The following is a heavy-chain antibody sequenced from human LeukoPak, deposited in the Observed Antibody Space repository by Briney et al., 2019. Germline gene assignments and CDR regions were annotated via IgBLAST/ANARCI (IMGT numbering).Heavy chain of an antibody. CDR1: GFTFSSYA. CDR3: VKDFLHGPHIEPVGSVGPFDY. D-gene: IGHD2-2*01. CDR2: LHADSGMT. J-gene: IGHJ4*02. V-gene: IGHV3-23*01. Sequence: PGGSLRLSCATSGFTFSSYAMSWVRQAPGKGLEWVSGLHADSGMTYYADSVMGRFTISRDNSKNTLYFQMNSLRAEDTAVYYCVKDFLHGPHIEPVGSVGPFDYWGQGTLVTVSS.